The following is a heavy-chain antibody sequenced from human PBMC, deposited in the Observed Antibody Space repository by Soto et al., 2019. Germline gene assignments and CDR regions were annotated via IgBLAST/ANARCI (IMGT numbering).Heavy chain of an antibody. V-gene: IGHV3-23*01. Sequence: EVRLLESGGGLVQPGGSLRLSCGASGITFSNYAMSWVRQAPGKGLEWVSGISGSGGSTYYADSVKGRFTISRDNSKNTLYLQMDSLRAEDTAVYYCAKEGTWYLYYWGQGTLVTVSS. CDR2: ISGSGGST. CDR3: AKEGTWYLYY. J-gene: IGHJ4*02. D-gene: IGHD2-15*01. CDR1: GITFSNYA.